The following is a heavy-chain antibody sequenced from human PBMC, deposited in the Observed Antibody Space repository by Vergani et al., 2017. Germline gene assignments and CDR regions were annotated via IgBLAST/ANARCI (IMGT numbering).Heavy chain of an antibody. V-gene: IGHV5-51*01. CDR2: IYPGDSDT. CDR3: ARCIYDGSGSYYRPNDAFDI. CDR1: GYSFTSYW. D-gene: IGHD3-10*01. J-gene: IGHJ3*02. Sequence: EVQLVQSGAEVKKPGESLKISCKGSGYSFTSYWIGWVRQMPGKGLEWMGIIYPGDSDTRYSPSFQGQVTISADKSISTAYLQWSSLKASDTAMYYCARCIYDGSGSYYRPNDAFDIWGQGTMVTVSS.